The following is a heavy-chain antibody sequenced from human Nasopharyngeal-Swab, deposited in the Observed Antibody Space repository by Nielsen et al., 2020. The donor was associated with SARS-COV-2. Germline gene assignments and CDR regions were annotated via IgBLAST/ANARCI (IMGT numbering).Heavy chain of an antibody. Sequence: ASVKVSCQASGYTYTSYGISWVRQAPGQGLEWMGWISAYNGNTNYAQKLQGRVTMTTDTSTSTAYMELRSLRSDDTAVYYCASLALCGGDCYYFDYWGQGTLVTVSS. CDR2: ISAYNGNT. J-gene: IGHJ4*02. CDR3: ASLALCGGDCYYFDY. CDR1: GYTYTSYG. D-gene: IGHD2-21*02. V-gene: IGHV1-18*01.